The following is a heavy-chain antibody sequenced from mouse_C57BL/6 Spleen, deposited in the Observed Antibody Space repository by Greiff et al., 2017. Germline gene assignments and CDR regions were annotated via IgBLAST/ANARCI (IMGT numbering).Heavy chain of an antibody. CDR2: INPYNGGT. J-gene: IGHJ4*01. V-gene: IGHV1-19*01. D-gene: IGHD1-1*01. CDR1: GYTFTDYY. Sequence: VHVKQSGPVLVKPGASVKMSCKASGYTFTDYYMNWVKQSHGKSLEWIGVINPYNGGTSYNQKFKGKATLTVDKSSSTAYMELNSLTSEDSAVYYCASRSGDYGSTYAMDYWGQGTSVTVSS. CDR3: ASRSGDYGSTYAMDY.